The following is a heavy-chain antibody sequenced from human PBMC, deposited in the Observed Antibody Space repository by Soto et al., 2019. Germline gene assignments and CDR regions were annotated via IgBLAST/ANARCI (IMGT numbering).Heavy chain of an antibody. CDR3: ARERLRRLRDPYYMDV. CDR1: GFTFSDYY. Sequence: PGVSLRLSCAASGFTFSDYYMSWIRQAPGKGREWVSYISSSSSTIYYADSVKGRFTISTDNANNSPYLQMNSLRAEDTAVYYCARERLRRLRDPYYMDVWGKGTTVTVSS. V-gene: IGHV3-11*01. J-gene: IGHJ6*03. D-gene: IGHD2-8*01. CDR2: ISSSSSTI.